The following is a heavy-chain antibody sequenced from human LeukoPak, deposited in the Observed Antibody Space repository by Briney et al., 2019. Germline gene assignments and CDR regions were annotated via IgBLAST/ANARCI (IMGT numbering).Heavy chain of an antibody. Sequence: GGSLRLSCAASGLTFSSYSMNWVRQAPGKGLEWVSSISSSSSYIYYADSVKGQFTISRDNAKNSLYLQMNSLRAEDTAVYYCASPSTSYNSDAFDIWGQGTMVTVSS. CDR2: ISSSSSYI. D-gene: IGHD2-2*01. V-gene: IGHV3-21*01. CDR1: GLTFSSYS. J-gene: IGHJ3*02. CDR3: ASPSTSYNSDAFDI.